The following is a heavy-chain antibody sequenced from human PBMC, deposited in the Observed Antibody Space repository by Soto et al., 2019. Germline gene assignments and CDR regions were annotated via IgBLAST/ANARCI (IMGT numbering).Heavy chain of an antibody. V-gene: IGHV3-23*01. CDR3: AKVRLPDLTGRLHDAFDI. D-gene: IGHD3-9*01. CDR1: GFTFSSYA. Sequence: GGSLRLSCAASGFTFSSYAMSWVRQAPGKGLEWVSAISGSGGSTYYADSVKGRFTISRDNSKNTLYLQMNSLRAEDTAVYYCAKVRLPDLTGRLHDAFDIWGQGTMVTVSS. CDR2: ISGSGGST. J-gene: IGHJ3*02.